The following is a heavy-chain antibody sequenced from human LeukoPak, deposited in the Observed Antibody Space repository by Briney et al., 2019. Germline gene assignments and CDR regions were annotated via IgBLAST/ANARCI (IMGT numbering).Heavy chain of an antibody. CDR2: IYYSGST. Sequence: PSVTLSLTCTVSGGSISSYYWSWIRQPPGKGLEWIGYIYYSGSTNYNPSLKSRVTISVDTSKNQFSLKLSSVTAADTAVYYCARENDDYSNLPASCFDPWGQGTLVTVSS. V-gene: IGHV4-59*01. J-gene: IGHJ5*02. CDR1: GGSISSYY. CDR3: ARENDDYSNLPASCFDP. D-gene: IGHD4-11*01.